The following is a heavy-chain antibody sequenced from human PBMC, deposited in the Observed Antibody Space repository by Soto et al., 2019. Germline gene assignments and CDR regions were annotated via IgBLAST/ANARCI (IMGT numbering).Heavy chain of an antibody. V-gene: IGHV3-30*18. J-gene: IGHJ4*02. D-gene: IGHD3-22*01. Sequence: ESGGGVVQPGRSLRLSCAASGFTFSSYGMHWVRQAPGKGLEWVAVISYDGSNKYYADSVKGRFTISRDNSKNTLYLQMNSLRAEDTAVYYCAKGYYYDSSGFESDYWGQGTLVTVSS. CDR1: GFTFSSYG. CDR2: ISYDGSNK. CDR3: AKGYYYDSSGFESDY.